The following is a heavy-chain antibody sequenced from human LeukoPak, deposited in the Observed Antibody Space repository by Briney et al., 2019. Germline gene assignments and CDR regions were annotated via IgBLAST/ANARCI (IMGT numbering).Heavy chain of an antibody. Sequence: SETLSLTCTVAGGSISTCRYYWGWIRQPPGKGLEWIGNFCYSGNAYYNPSLKSRVTMSVDTSKKQFSLNLTSVTAADTAVYYCARLSPYLGSGNSAFPDDYWGQGTLVTVSS. D-gene: IGHD3-10*01. J-gene: IGHJ4*02. CDR2: FCYSGNA. V-gene: IGHV4-39*01. CDR3: ARLSPYLGSGNSAFPDDY. CDR1: GGSISTCRYY.